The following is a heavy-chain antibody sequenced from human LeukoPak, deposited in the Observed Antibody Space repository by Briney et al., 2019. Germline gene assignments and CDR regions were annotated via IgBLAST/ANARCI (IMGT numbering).Heavy chain of an antibody. CDR3: AKESGIRSYGAYFPH. D-gene: IGHD4-17*01. CDR2: ISYDASTK. CDR1: GFTFGNYG. Sequence: GGSLRLSCAASGFTFGNYGMQWVRQAPGKGLEWVAVISYDASTKYYADSVKGRFTISRDNSKSTLYLQMNSLRAEDTAVYYCAKESGIRSYGAYFPHWGQGTLVTISS. J-gene: IGHJ1*01. V-gene: IGHV3-30*18.